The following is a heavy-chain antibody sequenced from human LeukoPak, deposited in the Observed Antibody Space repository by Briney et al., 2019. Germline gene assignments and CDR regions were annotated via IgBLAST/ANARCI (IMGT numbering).Heavy chain of an antibody. CDR2: IYYSGST. J-gene: IGHJ4*03. V-gene: IGHV4-59*01. CDR3: ARVEGGSYVDY. D-gene: IGHD1-26*01. Sequence: SETLSLTCTVSGGSISSYYWSWIRQPPGKGLEWIGDIYYSGSTKYNPSLKSRVTISVDTSKNQFSLKLSSVTAADTAVYYCARVEGGSYVDYWGQGPRSPSP. CDR1: GGSISSYY.